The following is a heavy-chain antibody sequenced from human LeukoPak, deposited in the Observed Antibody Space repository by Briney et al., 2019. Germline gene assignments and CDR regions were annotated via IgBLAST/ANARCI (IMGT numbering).Heavy chain of an antibody. CDR1: GFTFSSYG. V-gene: IGHV3-30*18. CDR2: VSYDGSNK. D-gene: IGHD2-15*01. J-gene: IGHJ4*02. CDR3: AKLVAKTSSDY. Sequence: GGSLRLSCAASGFTFSSYGVHWVRQAPGKGLEWVAFVSYDGSNKYYADSVKGRFTISRDNSKNTLFLQMNSLRAEDTAVYYCAKLVAKTSSDYWGRGTLVTVSS.